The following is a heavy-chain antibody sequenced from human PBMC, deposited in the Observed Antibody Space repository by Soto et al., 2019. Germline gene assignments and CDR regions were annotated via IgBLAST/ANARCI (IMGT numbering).Heavy chain of an antibody. CDR1: GFTFSSYG. CDR3: AKAGMAAALDY. Sequence: GGSLRLSCAASGFTFSSYGMHWVRQAPGKGLEWVAVISYDGSNKYYADSVKGRFTISRDNSKNTLYLQMNSLRAEDTAVYYCAKAGMAAALDYWRQGTLL. V-gene: IGHV3-30*18. D-gene: IGHD1-1*01. J-gene: IGHJ4*02. CDR2: ISYDGSNK.